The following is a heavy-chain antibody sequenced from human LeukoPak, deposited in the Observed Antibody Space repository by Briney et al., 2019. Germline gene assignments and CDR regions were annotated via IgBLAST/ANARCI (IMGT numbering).Heavy chain of an antibody. CDR1: GGSFSDYY. D-gene: IGHD6-13*01. V-gene: IGHV4-34*01. Sequence: SETLSLTCAVYGGSFSDYYLSWIRQPPGKGLEWIGEINHSGSTNYNPSLKSRVTISVDTSKNQFSLKLSSVTAADTAVYYCARGHIRPVSSWYNYWGQGTLVTVSS. CDR3: ARGHIRPVSSWYNY. CDR2: INHSGST. J-gene: IGHJ4*02.